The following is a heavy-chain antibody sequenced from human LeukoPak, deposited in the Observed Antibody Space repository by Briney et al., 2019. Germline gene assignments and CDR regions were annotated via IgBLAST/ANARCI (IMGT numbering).Heavy chain of an antibody. J-gene: IGHJ4*02. CDR2: IYQSGST. CDR1: GGTISSSNW. V-gene: IGHV4-4*02. CDR3: AGVVSSSGWAFDY. Sequence: PSETLSLTCAVSGGTISSSNWWSWVRQPPGKGLEWIGEIYQSGSTNYNPSLKSRVTISVDKSKNEFSLKVSSVTAADTAVYYCAGVVSSSGWAFDYWGQGTLVTVSS. D-gene: IGHD6-19*01.